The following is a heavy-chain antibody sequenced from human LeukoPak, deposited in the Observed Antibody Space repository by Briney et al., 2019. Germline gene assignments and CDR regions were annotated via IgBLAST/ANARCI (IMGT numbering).Heavy chain of an antibody. Sequence: SETLSLTCTVSGGSISSSSYYRGWIRQPPGKGLEWIGSIYYSRSTYYNPSLKSRVTISVDASKNQFSLKLSSVTAADTAAYYCARVPTVTFFDYWGQGSLVTVSS. CDR3: ARVPTVTFFDY. V-gene: IGHV4-39*01. CDR1: GGSISSSSYY. CDR2: IYYSRST. J-gene: IGHJ4*02. D-gene: IGHD4-17*01.